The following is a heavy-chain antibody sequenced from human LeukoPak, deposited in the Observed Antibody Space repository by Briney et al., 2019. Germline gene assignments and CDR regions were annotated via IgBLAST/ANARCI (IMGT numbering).Heavy chain of an antibody. V-gene: IGHV4-34*01. CDR3: ARGEIFYYGSGSYYAPFDP. D-gene: IGHD3-10*01. CDR2: INHSGST. J-gene: IGHJ5*02. CDR1: GGSFSGYY. Sequence: SETLPLTCAVYGGSFSGYYWSWIRQPPGKGLEWIGEINHSGSTNYNPSLKSRVTISVDTSKNQFSLKLTSVTAADTAVYYCARGEIFYYGSGSYYAPFDPWGQGTLVTVSS.